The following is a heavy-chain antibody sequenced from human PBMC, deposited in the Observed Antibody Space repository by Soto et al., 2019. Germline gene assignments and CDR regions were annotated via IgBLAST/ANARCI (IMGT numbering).Heavy chain of an antibody. Sequence: EVQLVESGGGLVQPGGSLRLSCAASGFIFSSYWMSWVRQAPGKGLEWVANIKQDGSEKNYVDSVKGRFTISRDNAKNSLYLQRNSRRAEETAVYYCVPGFDYWGQGTLVTVSS. J-gene: IGHJ4*02. V-gene: IGHV3-7*01. CDR1: GFIFSSYW. CDR3: VPGFDY. CDR2: IKQDGSEK.